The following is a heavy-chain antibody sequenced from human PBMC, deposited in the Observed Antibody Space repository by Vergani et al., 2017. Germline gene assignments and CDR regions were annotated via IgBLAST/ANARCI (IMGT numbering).Heavy chain of an antibody. CDR1: GFTFSSYA. D-gene: IGHD3-22*01. V-gene: IGHV3-30-3*01. CDR3: ARDRRITMIVGIDY. J-gene: IGHJ4*02. Sequence: QVQLVESGGGVVQPGRSLRLSCAASGFTFSSYAMHWVRQAPGKGLEWVAVISYDGSNKYYADSVKGRFTISRDNSKNTLYLQMNSLRAEDTVVYYCARDRRITMIVGIDYWGQGTLVTVSS. CDR2: ISYDGSNK.